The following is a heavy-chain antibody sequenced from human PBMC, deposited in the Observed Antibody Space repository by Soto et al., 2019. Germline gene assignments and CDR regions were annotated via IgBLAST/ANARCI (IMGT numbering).Heavy chain of an antibody. CDR2: INAGNGNT. D-gene: IGHD6-13*01. V-gene: IGHV1-3*01. Sequence: GASVKVSCKASGYTFTSYAMHWVRQAPGQRLEWMGWINAGNGNTKYSQKFQGRVTITRDTSASTAYMELSSLRSEDTAVYYCARGLLAAGTFYFYYYYYGMDVWGQGTTVTVSS. J-gene: IGHJ6*02. CDR1: GYTFTSYA. CDR3: ARGLLAAGTFYFYYYYYGMDV.